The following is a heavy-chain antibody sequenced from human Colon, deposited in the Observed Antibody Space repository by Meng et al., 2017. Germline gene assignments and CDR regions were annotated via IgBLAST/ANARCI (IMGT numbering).Heavy chain of an antibody. CDR3: AGGPWELDY. Sequence: QGHLQGPGPGLVRPSETLSLTCTVSGGSVSSGSHYWSWIRQPPGKGLEWIGYIDYSRSINYYPSLKSRVTMSVDTSKNQFSLNLSSVTAADTAVYYCAGGPWELDYWGQGTLVTVSS. D-gene: IGHD1-26*01. CDR2: IDYSRSI. J-gene: IGHJ4*02. V-gene: IGHV4-61*01. CDR1: GGSVSSGSHY.